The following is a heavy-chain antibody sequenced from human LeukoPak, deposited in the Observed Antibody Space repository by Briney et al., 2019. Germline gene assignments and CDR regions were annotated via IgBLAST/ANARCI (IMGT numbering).Heavy chain of an antibody. CDR2: ISSSSSYI. CDR3: ARIPSRQWLDDY. V-gene: IGHV3-21*01. D-gene: IGHD6-19*01. Sequence: GGSLRLSCAASGFTFSSYSMNWVRQAPGKGLEWVSSISSSSSYIYYADSVKGRFTISRDNAKNSLYLQMNSLRAEDTAVYYCARIPSRQWLDDYWGQGTLVTVSS. J-gene: IGHJ4*02. CDR1: GFTFSSYS.